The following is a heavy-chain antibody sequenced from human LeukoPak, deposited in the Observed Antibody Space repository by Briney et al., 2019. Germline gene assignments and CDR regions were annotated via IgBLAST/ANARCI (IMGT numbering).Heavy chain of an antibody. Sequence: GGSLRLSCAPSGFTFSSYSMNWVRQAPRKGLEWVSYISSSSSTIYYADSVKGRFTISRDNAKNSLYLQMNSLRAEDTAVYYCARGYSSGWYDDAFDIWGQGTMVTVSS. CDR1: GFTFSSYS. V-gene: IGHV3-48*01. J-gene: IGHJ3*02. CDR3: ARGYSSGWYDDAFDI. CDR2: ISSSSSTI. D-gene: IGHD6-19*01.